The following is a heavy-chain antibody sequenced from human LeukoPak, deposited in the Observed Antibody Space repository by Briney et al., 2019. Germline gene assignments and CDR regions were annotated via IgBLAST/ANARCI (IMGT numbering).Heavy chain of an antibody. J-gene: IGHJ4*02. CDR3: ARSSGYYEAFDY. V-gene: IGHV3-23*01. CDR1: GFTFSSYA. CDR2: ISGSGGST. D-gene: IGHD3-22*01. Sequence: GGSLRLSCAASGFTFSSYAMSWVRQAPGKGLEWASAISGSGGSTYYADSVKGRFTISRDNSKNTLYLQMNSLRAEDTAVYYCARSSGYYEAFDYWGQGTLVTVSS.